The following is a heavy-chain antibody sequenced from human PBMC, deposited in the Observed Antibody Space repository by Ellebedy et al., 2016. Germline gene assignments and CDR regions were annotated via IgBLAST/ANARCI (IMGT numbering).Heavy chain of an antibody. J-gene: IGHJ5*02. CDR2: INAGNGNT. D-gene: IGHD4-17*01. V-gene: IGHV1-3*01. Sequence: ASVKVSCKVSGYTFTRHAMHWVRQAPGQRLEWMGWINAGNGNTKYSQKFQGRVTITRDTSASTAYMELSSLRPEDTAVYYCARDGPDNDYGDYVSENWFDPWGQGTLVTVSS. CDR3: ARDGPDNDYGDYVSENWFDP. CDR1: GYTFTRHA.